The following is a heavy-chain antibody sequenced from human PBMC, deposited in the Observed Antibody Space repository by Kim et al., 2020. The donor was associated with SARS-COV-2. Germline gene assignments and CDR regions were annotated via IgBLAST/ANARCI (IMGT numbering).Heavy chain of an antibody. J-gene: IGHJ4*02. CDR2: EK. Sequence: EKYYVDSVKGRFTISRDNAENSLYLQMNSLRAEDTAIYYCARRQNLAFAYWGQGTLVTVSS. CDR3: ARRQNLAFAY. V-gene: IGHV3-7*01.